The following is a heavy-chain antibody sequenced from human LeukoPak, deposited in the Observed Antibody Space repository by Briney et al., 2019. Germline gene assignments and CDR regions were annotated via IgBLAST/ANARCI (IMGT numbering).Heavy chain of an antibody. Sequence: GGSLRLSCVASGFTFSSSYMHWVRQAPGKGLEWVSSISSSSGYIYYADSVKGRFTISRDNAENSLYLQMNSLRAEDTAVYYCARAAIAAARIYYYMDVWGKGTTVTISS. D-gene: IGHD6-13*01. V-gene: IGHV3-21*01. CDR3: ARAAIAAARIYYYMDV. CDR2: ISSSSGYI. J-gene: IGHJ6*03. CDR1: GFTFSSSY.